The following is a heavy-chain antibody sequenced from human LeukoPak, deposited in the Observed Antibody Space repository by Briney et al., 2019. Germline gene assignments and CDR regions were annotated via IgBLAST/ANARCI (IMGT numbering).Heavy chain of an antibody. CDR2: IIPIFGTA. Sequence: SVKVSCKASGGTFSSYAISWVRQAPGQGLEWMGGIIPIFGTANYAQKFQGRVTITADESTITAYMELSSLRSEDTAVYYCARDLVGYSGYGEGYWGQGTLVTVSS. J-gene: IGHJ4*02. D-gene: IGHD5-12*01. V-gene: IGHV1-69*13. CDR3: ARDLVGYSGYGEGY. CDR1: GGTFSSYA.